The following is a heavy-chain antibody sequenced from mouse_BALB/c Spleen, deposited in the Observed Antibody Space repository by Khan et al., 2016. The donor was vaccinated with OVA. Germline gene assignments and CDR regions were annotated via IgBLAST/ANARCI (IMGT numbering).Heavy chain of an antibody. J-gene: IGHJ2*01. CDR3: ARTARIKY. V-gene: IGHV3-2*02. D-gene: IGHD1-2*01. CDR2: ISYSGST. Sequence: QLEESGPGLVKPSQSLSLTCTVTGYSITSGYGWNWIRQFPGNKLEWMGYISYSGSTNYNPSLKSRISITRDTSKKQFFLQLNSVTTEDTATYYCARTARIKYWGQGTTLTVSS. CDR1: GYSITSGYG.